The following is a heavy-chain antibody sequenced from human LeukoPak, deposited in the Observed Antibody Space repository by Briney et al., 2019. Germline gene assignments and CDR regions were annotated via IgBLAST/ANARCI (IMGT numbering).Heavy chain of an antibody. CDR1: GFTVSRDY. V-gene: IGHV3-66*01. J-gene: IGHJ2*01. CDR2: FHSDGST. CDR3: AREKNWYCDL. Sequence: GGSLRLSCAASGFTVSRDYMSWVRQAPGKGPEWVSVFHSDGSTYYAHSVLGRFTISRDNSKNTLFLQMNSLGVEDTAVYFCAREKNWYCDLWGRGTLVTVSS.